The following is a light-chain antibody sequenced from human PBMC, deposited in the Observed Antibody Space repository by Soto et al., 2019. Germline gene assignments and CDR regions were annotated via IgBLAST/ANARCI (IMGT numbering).Light chain of an antibody. CDR1: QSVSSN. V-gene: IGKV3-15*01. CDR2: GAS. CDR3: QQYNNWPLT. Sequence: EIVMTQSPATLSVSPGERATLSCRASQSVSSNLAWYQQKPGQAPRLLIYGASTRATGIPARFSGSRSGTEFTLTISSLQSEDFAVYYYQQYNNWPLTFGGGTKVEIK. J-gene: IGKJ4*01.